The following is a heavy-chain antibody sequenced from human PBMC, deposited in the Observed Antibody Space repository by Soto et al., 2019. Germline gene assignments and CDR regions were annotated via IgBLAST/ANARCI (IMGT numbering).Heavy chain of an antibody. J-gene: IGHJ6*02. V-gene: IGHV4-34*01. D-gene: IGHD3-10*01. CDR1: GGSFSGYY. CDR3: ARTRYGSGSYYPDYYYYYGMDV. Sequence: SETLSLTCAVYGGSFSGYYCSWIRQPPGKGLEWIGEINHSGSTNYNPSLKSRVTISVDTSKNQFSLKLSSVTAADTAVYYCARTRYGSGSYYPDYYYYYGMDVWGQGTTVTVSS. CDR2: INHSGST.